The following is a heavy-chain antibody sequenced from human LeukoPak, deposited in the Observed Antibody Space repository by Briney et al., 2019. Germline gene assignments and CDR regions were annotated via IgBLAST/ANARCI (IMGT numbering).Heavy chain of an antibody. CDR3: ARDSAWRGNWYAFDI. CDR2: ISWDTSTV. CDR1: GFTFSSYG. V-gene: IGHV3-9*01. Sequence: LSLSCAASGFTFSSYGMSWVRQAPGKGIEWVSSISWDTSTVAYADSVKGRFTISRDNVRKSLNLQMNSLTTEDTAFYFCARDSAWRGNWYAFDIWGQGTMVTVSS. J-gene: IGHJ3*02. D-gene: IGHD1-1*01.